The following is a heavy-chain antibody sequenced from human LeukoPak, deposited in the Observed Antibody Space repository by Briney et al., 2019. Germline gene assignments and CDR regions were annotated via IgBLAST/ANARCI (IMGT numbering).Heavy chain of an antibody. Sequence: PGGSLRLSCAASGFTFGSCAMNWVRQAPGKGLEWVSSINGSGANTYYADSVEGRFTISRDNSQTTLYLQMNSLRAEDTAVYYCAKDVRGYNRPFDYWGQGTLVTVSS. CDR2: INGSGANT. CDR3: AKDVRGYNRPFDY. V-gene: IGHV3-23*01. J-gene: IGHJ4*02. CDR1: GFTFGSCA. D-gene: IGHD3-10*02.